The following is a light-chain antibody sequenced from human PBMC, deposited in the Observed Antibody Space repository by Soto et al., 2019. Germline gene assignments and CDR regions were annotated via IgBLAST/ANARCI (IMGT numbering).Light chain of an antibody. CDR3: SSFSNSNTPLVV. J-gene: IGLJ2*01. CDR1: SSDVGFYNF. Sequence: QSVLTQPASVSGSPGQSITISCTGTSSDVGFYNFVSWYQQHPGKAPKLMIYEVSNRPSGVSNRFSGSKSGNTASLTISGLQAEDEADYYCSSFSNSNTPLVVFGGGTKLTVL. V-gene: IGLV2-14*01. CDR2: EVS.